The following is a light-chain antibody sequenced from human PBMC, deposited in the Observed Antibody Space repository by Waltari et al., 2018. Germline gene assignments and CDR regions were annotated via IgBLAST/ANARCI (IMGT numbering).Light chain of an antibody. CDR2: GSS. V-gene: IGLV1-40*01. J-gene: IGLJ3*02. Sequence: QSVLTQPPSVSGAPGQRVTIACTGSGSNLRAGYDFHWYQQVPRAAPKLLIYGSSSRPLGVPDRFFGSTSGTSASLAIIGLQAEDEADYYCQSYDITLRVVFGGGTKLTVL. CDR3: QSYDITLRVV. CDR1: GSNLRAGYD.